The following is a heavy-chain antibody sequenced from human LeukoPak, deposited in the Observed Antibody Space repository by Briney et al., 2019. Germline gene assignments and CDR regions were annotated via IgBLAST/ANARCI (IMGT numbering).Heavy chain of an antibody. CDR1: GGSISSGSYY. J-gene: IGHJ5*02. CDR2: IYTSGST. CDR3: ARGYGDSSYNWFDP. V-gene: IGHV4-61*02. D-gene: IGHD4-17*01. Sequence: PSQTLSLTCTVSGGSISSGSYYWSWIRQPAGKGLEWIGRIYTSGSTNYNPSLKSRVTISVDTSKNQFSLKLSSVTAADTAVYYCARGYGDSSYNWFDPWGQGTLVTVSS.